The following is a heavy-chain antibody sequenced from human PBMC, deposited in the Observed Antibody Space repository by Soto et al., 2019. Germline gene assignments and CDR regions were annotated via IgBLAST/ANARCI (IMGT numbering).Heavy chain of an antibody. D-gene: IGHD3-3*01. V-gene: IGHV4-30-4*01. CDR2: IYYSGST. CDR1: GGSISSGDYY. J-gene: IGHJ5*02. Sequence: SETLSLTCTVSGGSISSGDYYWSWIRQPPGKGLEWIGYIYYSGSTYYSPSLKSRVTISVDTSKNQFSLKLSSVTAADTAVYYCARSDFWSGWRFDPWGQGTLVTVSS. CDR3: ARSDFWSGWRFDP.